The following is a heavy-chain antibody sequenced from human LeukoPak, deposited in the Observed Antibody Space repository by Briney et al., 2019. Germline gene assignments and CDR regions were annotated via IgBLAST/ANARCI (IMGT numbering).Heavy chain of an antibody. V-gene: IGHV4-39*02. D-gene: IGHD1-26*01. CDR1: GGSISSSSYY. Sequence: SETLSLTCTVSGGSISSSSYYWGWIRQPPGKGLEWIGSIYYSGSTYYNPSLKSRVIISVDTSKNQFSLKLSSVTAADTAVYYCARDPHSGSYFPYRGYYYGMDVWGQGTTVTVSS. J-gene: IGHJ6*02. CDR3: ARDPHSGSYFPYRGYYYGMDV. CDR2: IYYSGST.